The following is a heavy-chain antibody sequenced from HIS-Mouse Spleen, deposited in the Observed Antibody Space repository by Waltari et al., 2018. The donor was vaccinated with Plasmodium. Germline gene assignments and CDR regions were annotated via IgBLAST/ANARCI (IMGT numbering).Heavy chain of an antibody. CDR2: IYYSGST. J-gene: IGHJ4*02. Sequence: QLQLQESGPGLVKPSATLSLTWTVSGGSISRSSYYWGWIRQPPGKGLEWIGSIYYSGSTYYNPSLKSRVTISVDTSKNQFSLKLSSVTAADTAVYYCARRGGSYYYFDYWGQGTLVTVSS. CDR1: GGSISRSSYY. D-gene: IGHD1-26*01. V-gene: IGHV4-39*01. CDR3: ARRGGSYYYFDY.